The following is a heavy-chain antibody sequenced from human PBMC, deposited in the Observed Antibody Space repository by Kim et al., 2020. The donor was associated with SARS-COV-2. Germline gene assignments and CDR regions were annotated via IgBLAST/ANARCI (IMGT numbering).Heavy chain of an antibody. Sequence: GGSLRLSCAASGFTFSSYAMSWVRQAPGKGLEWVSAISGSGGSTYYADSVKGRFTISRDNSKNTLYLQMNSLRAEDTAVYYCAKGEVDTAMKRVYYYYGMDVWGQGTTVTVSS. CDR2: ISGSGGST. CDR3: AKGEVDTAMKRVYYYYGMDV. V-gene: IGHV3-23*01. CDR1: GFTFSSYA. D-gene: IGHD5-18*01. J-gene: IGHJ6*02.